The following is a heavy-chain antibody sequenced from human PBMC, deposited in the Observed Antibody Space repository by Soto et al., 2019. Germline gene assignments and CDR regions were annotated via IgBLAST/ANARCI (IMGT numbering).Heavy chain of an antibody. CDR3: ARGGGYDPTIPFDY. V-gene: IGHV3-33*01. J-gene: IGHJ4*02. CDR1: GFTFSSYG. CDR2: IWYDGSNK. Sequence: QVQLVESGGGVVQPGRSLRLSCAASGFTFSSYGMHWVRQAPGKGLEWVAVIWYDGSNKYYADSVKGRFTISRDNSKNTLYLQMNSLRADDTAVYYCARGGGYDPTIPFDYWGQGTLVTVSS. D-gene: IGHD5-12*01.